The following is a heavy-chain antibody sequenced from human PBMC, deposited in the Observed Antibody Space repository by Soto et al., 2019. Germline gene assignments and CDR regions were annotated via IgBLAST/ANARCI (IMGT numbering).Heavy chain of an antibody. CDR1: GFTFSSYS. J-gene: IGHJ4*02. CDR2: ISSSSSTI. Sequence: EVQLVESGGGLVQPGGSLRLSCAASGFTFSSYSMNWVRQAPGKGLEWVSYISSSSSTIYYADSVKGRFTISRDNAKNSLYPQMNSLRAEDTAVYYCARGFSITFGGGLWDFDYWGQGTLVTVSS. V-gene: IGHV3-48*01. D-gene: IGHD3-16*01. CDR3: ARGFSITFGGGLWDFDY.